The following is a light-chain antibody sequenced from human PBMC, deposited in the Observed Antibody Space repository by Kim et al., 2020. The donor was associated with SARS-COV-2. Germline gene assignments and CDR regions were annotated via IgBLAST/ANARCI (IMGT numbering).Light chain of an antibody. CDR3: KNYSRFPYT. J-gene: IGKJ2*01. V-gene: IGKV1-5*03. CDR2: VAS. Sequence: ASVGKRVNRTGGASENIGTWVAWDQQKPGRAASLMKYVASTVESGVPTRFSGTGSGTEFSISITSLQPDEYATYYCKNYSRFPYTCGQGTKLE. CDR1: ENIGTW.